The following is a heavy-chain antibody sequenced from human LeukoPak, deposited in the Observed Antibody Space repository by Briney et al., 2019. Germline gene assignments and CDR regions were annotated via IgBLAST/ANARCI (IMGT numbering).Heavy chain of an antibody. CDR1: GFTFDDYA. CDR2: ISWNSGSI. V-gene: IGHV3-9*01. D-gene: IGHD3-22*01. Sequence: SGGSLRLSCAASGFTFDDYAMHWVRQAPGKGLEWVSGISWNSGSIGYADSVKGRFTISRDNAKNSLYLQMNSLRAEDTALYYCAKDGRYYYDSSGYFDYWGQGTLVTVSS. J-gene: IGHJ4*02. CDR3: AKDGRYYYDSSGYFDY.